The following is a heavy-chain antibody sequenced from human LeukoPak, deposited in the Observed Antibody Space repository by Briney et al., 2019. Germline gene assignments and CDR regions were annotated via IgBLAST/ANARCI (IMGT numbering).Heavy chain of an antibody. V-gene: IGHV4-59*12. D-gene: IGHD4-17*01. CDR2: IYDSGST. CDR3: ARDIPSTVTTYYYGMDV. Sequence: SETLSLTCTVSDGSISSYYWSWIRQPPGKGLEWIGHIYDSGSTNYNPSLKSRVTISVDTSKNQFSLKLSSVTAADTAVYYCARDIPSTVTTYYYGMDVWGQGTTVTVSS. CDR1: DGSISSYY. J-gene: IGHJ6*02.